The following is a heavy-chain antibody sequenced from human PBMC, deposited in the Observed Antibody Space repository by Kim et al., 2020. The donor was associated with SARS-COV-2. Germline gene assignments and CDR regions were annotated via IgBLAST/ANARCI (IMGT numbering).Heavy chain of an antibody. CDR3: ARDKSGTRTGTPVGAFD. J-gene: IGHJ3*02. Sequence: GGSLRLSCAASGFTFNDYYMTWIRQAPGKGLEWLSYISSSGRTVYYADSVKGLFTVSRDNAKKSLFLQMNNVRAEDTAVYFCARDKSGTRTGTPVGAFD. CDR2: ISSSGRTV. V-gene: IGHV3-11*04. D-gene: IGHD6-19*01. CDR1: GFTFNDYY.